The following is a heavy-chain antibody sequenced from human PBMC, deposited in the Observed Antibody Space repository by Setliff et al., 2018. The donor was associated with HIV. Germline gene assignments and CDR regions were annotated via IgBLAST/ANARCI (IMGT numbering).Heavy chain of an antibody. Sequence: ASVKVSCKASGYTFTNYDINWVRQAPGQGLEWMGWINAGNGNTKYSQKFQGRVTITRDTSASTAYMELSSLRSEDTAVYYCARDRVAVAGKEEYFQHWGQGTLVTVSS. V-gene: IGHV1-3*01. J-gene: IGHJ1*01. D-gene: IGHD6-19*01. CDR1: GYTFTNYD. CDR2: INAGNGNT. CDR3: ARDRVAVAGKEEYFQH.